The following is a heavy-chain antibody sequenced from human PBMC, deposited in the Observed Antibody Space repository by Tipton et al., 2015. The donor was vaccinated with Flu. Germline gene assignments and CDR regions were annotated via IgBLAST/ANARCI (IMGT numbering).Heavy chain of an antibody. V-gene: IGHV4-61*02. J-gene: IGHJ4*02. CDR1: GASVNSGSYY. Sequence: TLSLTCTVSGASVNSGSYYWSWIRQPAGKGLEWIGRIYASGSTTYNPSLKSRITMSLDTSKNQFSLKLTSVTAADTAMYYCASTSNYGRRIEPDFDSWGQGTLVTVSS. D-gene: IGHD1-14*01. CDR3: ASTSNYGRRIEPDFDS. CDR2: IYASGST.